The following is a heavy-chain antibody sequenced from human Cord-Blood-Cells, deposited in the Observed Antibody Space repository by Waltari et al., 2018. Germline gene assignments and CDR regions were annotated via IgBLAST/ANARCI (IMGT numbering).Heavy chain of an antibody. CDR2: ISYDGSNK. V-gene: IGHV3-30*18. Sequence: QVQLVESGGGVVQPGRSLRLSCSASGFTFSSYGIHWVRLAPGKGLEWVAVISYDGSNKYYADSVKGRFTISRDNSKNTLYLQMNSLRAEDTAVYYCAKSDTVTTYYFDYWGQGTLVTVSS. CDR3: AKSDTVTTYYFDY. CDR1: GFTFSSYG. D-gene: IGHD4-17*01. J-gene: IGHJ4*02.